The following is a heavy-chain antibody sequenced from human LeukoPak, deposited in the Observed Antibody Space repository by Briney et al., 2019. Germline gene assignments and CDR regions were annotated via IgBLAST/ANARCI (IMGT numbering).Heavy chain of an antibody. D-gene: IGHD3-22*01. V-gene: IGHV1-24*01. CDR1: GYTLTELS. CDR2: FDPEDGET. Sequence: ASVKVSCKVSGYTLTELSTHWVRQAPGKGLEWMGGFDPEDGETIYAQKFQGRVTMTEDTSTDTAYMELSSLRSEDTAVYYCATDALYYYDSSGYRYWGQGTLVTVSS. CDR3: ATDALYYYDSSGYRY. J-gene: IGHJ4*02.